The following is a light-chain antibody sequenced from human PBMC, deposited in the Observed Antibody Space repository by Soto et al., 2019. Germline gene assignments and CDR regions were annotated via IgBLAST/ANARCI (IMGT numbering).Light chain of an antibody. CDR2: GAS. CDR1: QSVRTN. J-gene: IGKJ1*01. CDR3: QQYNDNWPT. Sequence: EIGITQSPATLSVSPGETVTLSWRACQSVRTNLAWYQHKPGHSPRLLIYGASNTATGFPARFTGSGSGTEFTLTISSLQSADFAVYYCQQYNDNWPTFGQGTKVDIK. V-gene: IGKV3-15*01.